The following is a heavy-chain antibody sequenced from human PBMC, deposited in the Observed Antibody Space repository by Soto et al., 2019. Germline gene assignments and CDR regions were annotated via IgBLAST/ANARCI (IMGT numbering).Heavy chain of an antibody. J-gene: IGHJ4*02. Sequence: GGSLRLSCAASGFTFSSYAMSWVRQAPGKGLEWVSAISGSGGSTYYADSVKGRFTISRDNSKNTLYLQMNSLRAEDTAVYYCAKFGIFGVVKRLGFFDYWGQGTLVTVSS. CDR1: GFTFSSYA. D-gene: IGHD3-3*01. V-gene: IGHV3-23*01. CDR3: AKFGIFGVVKRLGFFDY. CDR2: ISGSGGST.